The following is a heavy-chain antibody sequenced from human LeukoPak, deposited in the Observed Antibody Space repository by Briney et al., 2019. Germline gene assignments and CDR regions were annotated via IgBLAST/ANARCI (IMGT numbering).Heavy chain of an antibody. Sequence: ASVKVSCKASGYTFTGYFMHWVRQAPGQGLEWMGWINPNIGDASYAQKFQGRVTMTLDRSINTAYMDLSRLTSDDTAVYYCARMDLDGGDSIGFDSWGQGTLVTVSS. CDR1: GYTFTGYF. J-gene: IGHJ5*01. CDR2: INPNIGDA. V-gene: IGHV1-2*02. D-gene: IGHD2-21*02. CDR3: ARMDLDGGDSIGFDS.